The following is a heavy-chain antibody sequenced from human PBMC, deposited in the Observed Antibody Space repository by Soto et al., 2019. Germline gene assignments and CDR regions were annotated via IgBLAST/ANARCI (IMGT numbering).Heavy chain of an antibody. CDR2: IRAKAHGGTT. CDR1: GFNFADYA. D-gene: IGHD6-13*01. J-gene: IGHJ4*02. V-gene: IGHV3-49*04. CDR3: TRAYSSSPLDY. Sequence: LRLSCTASGFNFADYAVTWVRQVPGKGLEWVSFIRAKAHGGTTDYAASVKGRFTISRDDSKSIAYLQMNSLKTEDTALYYCTRAYSSSPLDYWGQGARVTVSS.